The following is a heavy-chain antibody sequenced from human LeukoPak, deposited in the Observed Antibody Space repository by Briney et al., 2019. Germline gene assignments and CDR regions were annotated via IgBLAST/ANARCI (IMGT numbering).Heavy chain of an antibody. CDR1: GFTFSDYY. D-gene: IGHD5-18*01. CDR3: ARGRLDTAMVGDY. V-gene: IGHV3-11*06. J-gene: IGHJ4*02. CDR2: ISSSSSYT. Sequence: GGSLRLSCAASGFTFSDYYMSWLRQAPGKGLEGVSYISSSSSYTNYADSVKGRFTISRDNAKNSLYLQMNSLRAEDTAVYYCARGRLDTAMVGDYWGQGTLVTVSS.